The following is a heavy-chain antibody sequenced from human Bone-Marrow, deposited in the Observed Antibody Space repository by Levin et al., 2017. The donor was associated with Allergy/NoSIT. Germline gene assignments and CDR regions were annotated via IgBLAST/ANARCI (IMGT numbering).Heavy chain of an antibody. D-gene: IGHD3-16*01. CDR1: GFDFSRYA. CDR2: IWNDGSNI. J-gene: IGHJ5*02. CDR3: ARDRFLWESDWFGL. V-gene: IGHV3-33*01. Sequence: GGSLRLSCVASGFDFSRYAMHWVRQAPGKGLEWVAVIWNDGSNINYIESVKGRFIISRDNSKNTVYLQMSRLTVEDAAVYYCARDRFLWESDWFGLWGQGTRVAVSS.